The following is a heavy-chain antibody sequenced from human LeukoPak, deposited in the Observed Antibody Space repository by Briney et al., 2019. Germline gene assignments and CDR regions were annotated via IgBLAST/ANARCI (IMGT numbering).Heavy chain of an antibody. D-gene: IGHD3-10*01. V-gene: IGHV3-7*03. CDR3: ARDYMVRGVSDY. CDR1: GFTFSSYW. J-gene: IGHJ4*02. CDR2: IKQDGSEK. Sequence: GGSLRLSCGASGFTFSSYWMSWVRQAPGKGLEWVANIKQDGSEKYYVGSVKGRFTISRDNAKNSLYLQMNSLRAEDTAVYYCARDYMVRGVSDYWGQGTLVTVSS.